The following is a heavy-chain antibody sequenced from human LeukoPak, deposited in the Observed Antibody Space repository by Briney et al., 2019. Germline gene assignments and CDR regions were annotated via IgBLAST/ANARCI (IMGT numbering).Heavy chain of an antibody. CDR3: ARHDDNVRAVDV. CDR1: GYTFTDFF. Sequence: ASVKVSCTASGYTFTDFFLQWVRQAPGPGLEWMGWIHPNSGDTNYAQKFQGRVTLTRDTSISTAYMELSRLRSDDTAVYYCARHDDNVRAVDVWGQGTTVTVSS. J-gene: IGHJ6*02. CDR2: IHPNSGDT. D-gene: IGHD3-10*02. V-gene: IGHV1-2*02.